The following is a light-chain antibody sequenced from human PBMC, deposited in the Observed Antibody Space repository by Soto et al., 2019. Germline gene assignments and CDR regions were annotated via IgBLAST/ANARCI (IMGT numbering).Light chain of an antibody. V-gene: IGLV2-11*01. CDR3: CSYAGSYYV. CDR1: SIDVGGYNY. J-gene: IGLJ1*01. CDR2: DVS. Sequence: QSALTQPRSVSGSPGQSVTTSCTGTSIDVGGYNYVSWYQQHPGKAPKLMIYDVSKRPSGVPDRFSGSKSGNTASLTISGLQAEDEADYYCCSYAGSYYVFGTGTKVTVL.